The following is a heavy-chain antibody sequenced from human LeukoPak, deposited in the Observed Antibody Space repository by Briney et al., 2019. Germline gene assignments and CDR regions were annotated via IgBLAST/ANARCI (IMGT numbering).Heavy chain of an antibody. V-gene: IGHV1-24*01. CDR3: ATDLPYYDILTGPTHYGMDV. Sequence: ASVKVSCKVSGYTLTELSMHWVRQAPGKGLEWMGGFDPEDGETIYAQKFQGRVTMTEDTSTDTAYMELSSLRSEDTAVYYCATDLPYYDILTGPTHYGMDVWGKGTTVTVSS. CDR2: FDPEDGET. J-gene: IGHJ6*04. D-gene: IGHD3-9*01. CDR1: GYTLTELS.